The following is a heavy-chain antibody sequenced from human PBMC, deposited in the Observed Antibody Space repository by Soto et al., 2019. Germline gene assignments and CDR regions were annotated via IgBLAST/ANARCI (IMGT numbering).Heavy chain of an antibody. CDR2: IDWDDDK. Sequence: GSGPTLVNPTQTLTLTCTFSGFSLSSKGMRVSWIRQPPGKALEWLARIDWDDDKFYSPSLSTRLAISKGTSKNQVVLTMTNVDPMDTATYYCARSPGGFTVATYFFDYWGQGTLVTVS. J-gene: IGHJ4*02. V-gene: IGHV2-70*04. CDR3: ARSPGGFTVATYFFDY. CDR1: GFSLSSKGMR. D-gene: IGHD3-16*01.